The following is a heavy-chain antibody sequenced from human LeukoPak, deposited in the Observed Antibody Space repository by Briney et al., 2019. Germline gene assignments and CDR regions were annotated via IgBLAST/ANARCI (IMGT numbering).Heavy chain of an antibody. V-gene: IGHV3-30*04. J-gene: IGHJ5*02. CDR3: ARKDDILTGTIPMWFEP. CDR1: VFTFSSYA. D-gene: IGHD3-9*01. CDR2: ISYDGSNK. Sequence: PGRSLRLSCAASVFTFSSYAMHWVRQAPGKGLEWVAVISYDGSNKYYADSAKGRFTISRDNSKNTLYLQMNSLRAEDTAVYYCARKDDILTGTIPMWFEPWGQGTLVTVSS.